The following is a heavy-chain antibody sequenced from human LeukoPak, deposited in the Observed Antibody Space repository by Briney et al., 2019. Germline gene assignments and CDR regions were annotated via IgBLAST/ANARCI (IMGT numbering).Heavy chain of an antibody. J-gene: IGHJ4*02. CDR2: ISDDGSTK. Sequence: PGGSLRLSCVGSGITFSGFELNWVRQAPGEGLDWVSYISDDGSTKTYGDSVEGRFTLSRDNAKNTLSLQMNSLRLEDTGVYYCSRRFRDWGRGILVTVSS. CDR3: SRRFRD. V-gene: IGHV3-48*03. CDR1: GITFSGFE.